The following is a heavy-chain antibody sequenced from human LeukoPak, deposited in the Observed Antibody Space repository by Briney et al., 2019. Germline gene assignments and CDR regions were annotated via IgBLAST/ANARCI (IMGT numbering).Heavy chain of an antibody. D-gene: IGHD4-17*01. V-gene: IGHV3-74*01. Sequence: PGGSLRLSCATSGFTFTTFWMHWVRQVPGKGLVWVSRINHDGSSTNYADSVKGRFTISRDNSKNTLYLQMNSLRAEDTAVYYCAKVPDYGVDYWGQGTLVTVSS. J-gene: IGHJ4*02. CDR2: INHDGSST. CDR3: AKVPDYGVDY. CDR1: GFTFTTFW.